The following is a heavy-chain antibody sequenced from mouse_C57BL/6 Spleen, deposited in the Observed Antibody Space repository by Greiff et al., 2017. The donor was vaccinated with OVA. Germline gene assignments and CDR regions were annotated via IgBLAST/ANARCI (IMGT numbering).Heavy chain of an antibody. CDR3: AKGYSNYEGYFDV. J-gene: IGHJ1*03. Sequence: QVQLKQPGAELVRPGSSVKLSCKASGYTFTSYWMHWVKQRPIQGLEWIGNIDPSDSETHYNQKFKDKATLTVDKSSSTAYMQLSSLTSEDSAVYYCAKGYSNYEGYFDVWGTGTTVTVSS. CDR1: GYTFTSYW. V-gene: IGHV1-52*01. CDR2: IDPSDSET. D-gene: IGHD2-5*01.